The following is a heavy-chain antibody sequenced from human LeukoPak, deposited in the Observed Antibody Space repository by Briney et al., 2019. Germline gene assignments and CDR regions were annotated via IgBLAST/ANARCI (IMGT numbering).Heavy chain of an antibody. CDR2: ISSSGSTI. Sequence: PGGSLRLSCAASGFTFSSYEMNWVRQAPGKGLEWVSYISSSGSTIYYADSVKGRFTISRDNAKNSLYLQMNSLRAEDTAVYYCARNLKSGLQYYYYGMDVWGQGTTVTVSS. V-gene: IGHV3-48*03. J-gene: IGHJ6*02. CDR3: ARNLKSGLQYYYYGMDV. CDR1: GFTFSSYE. D-gene: IGHD3-3*01.